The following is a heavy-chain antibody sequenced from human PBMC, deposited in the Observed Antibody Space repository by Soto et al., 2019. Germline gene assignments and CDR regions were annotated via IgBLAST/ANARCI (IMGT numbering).Heavy chain of an antibody. CDR1: GGSISSGGYS. Sequence: QLQLQESGSGLVKPSQTLSLTCAVSGGSISSGGYSWSWIRQPPGKVLEWIGYIYHSGSTYYNPSLKSRVTISVDRSKNQFSLKLSSVTAADTAVYYCARAHYGDYGYGMDVWGQGTTATVSS. CDR2: IYHSGST. J-gene: IGHJ6*02. V-gene: IGHV4-30-2*01. D-gene: IGHD4-17*01. CDR3: ARAHYGDYGYGMDV.